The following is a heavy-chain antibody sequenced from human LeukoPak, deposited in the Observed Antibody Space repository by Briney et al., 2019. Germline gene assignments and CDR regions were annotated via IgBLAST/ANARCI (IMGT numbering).Heavy chain of an antibody. J-gene: IGHJ3*02. V-gene: IGHV4-59*12. CDR1: GGSISSYY. Sequence: SETLSLTCTVSGGSISSYYWSWIRQPPGKGLEWIGYIYYSGSSNYNPSLKSRVTISVDTSKNQFSLKLSSVTAADTAVYYCARTHDTYGNDAFDIWGQGTMVTVSS. D-gene: IGHD3-16*01. CDR3: ARTHDTYGNDAFDI. CDR2: IYYSGSS.